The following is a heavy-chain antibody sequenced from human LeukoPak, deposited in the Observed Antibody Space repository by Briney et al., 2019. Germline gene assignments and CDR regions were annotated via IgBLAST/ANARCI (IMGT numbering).Heavy chain of an antibody. CDR2: ISGSGGST. CDR1: GFTFSSYA. CDR3: AREFRTYYHDSSGYYLPDY. Sequence: PGGSLRLSCAASGFTFSSYAMSWVRQAPGKGLEWVTAISGSGGSTYYADSVKGRFTISRDNSKNTLYLQMNSLRAEDTAVYYCAREFRTYYHDSSGYYLPDYWGQGTLVTVSS. V-gene: IGHV3-23*01. J-gene: IGHJ4*02. D-gene: IGHD3-22*01.